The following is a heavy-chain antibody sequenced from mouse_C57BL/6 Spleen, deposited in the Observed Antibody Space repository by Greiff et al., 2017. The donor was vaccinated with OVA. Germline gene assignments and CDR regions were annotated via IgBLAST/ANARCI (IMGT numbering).Heavy chain of an antibody. J-gene: IGHJ4*01. CDR1: GFTFSDYY. CDR2: INYDGSST. V-gene: IGHV5-16*01. CDR3: ARAPRWDGYAMDY. Sequence: EVQRVESEGGLVQPGSSMKLSCTASGFTFSDYYMAWVRQVPEKGLEWVANINYDGSSTYYLDSLKSRFIISRDNAKNILYLQMSSLKSEDTATYYCARAPRWDGYAMDYRGQGTSVTVSS. D-gene: IGHD4-1*01.